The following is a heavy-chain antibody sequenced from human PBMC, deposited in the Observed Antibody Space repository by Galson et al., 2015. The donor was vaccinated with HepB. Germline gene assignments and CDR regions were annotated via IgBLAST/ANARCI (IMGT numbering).Heavy chain of an antibody. D-gene: IGHD6-25*01. V-gene: IGHV3-33*08. J-gene: IGHJ3*02. CDR3: ARDAPQRGAFDI. CDR2: IWYDGSNK. Sequence: SLRLSCAASGFTFSSYAMHWVRQAPGKGLEWVAVIWYDGSNKYYADSVKGRFTISRDNSKNTLYLQMNSLRAEDTAVYYCARDAPQRGAFDIWGQGTMVTVSS. CDR1: GFTFSSYA.